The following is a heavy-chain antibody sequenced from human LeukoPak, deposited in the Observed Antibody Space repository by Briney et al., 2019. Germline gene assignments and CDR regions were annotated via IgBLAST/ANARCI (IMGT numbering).Heavy chain of an antibody. V-gene: IGHV3-23*01. CDR3: AKSNYDYVWGSYSDYGMDV. CDR1: GFTFSSDA. CDR2: TSGSGGST. D-gene: IGHD3-16*01. J-gene: IGHJ6*02. Sequence: GGSLRLSCAASGFTFSSDAMSWVRQAPGKGLEWVSGTSGSGGSTYYADSVKGRFTISRDNSKNTLYLQMNSLRAEDTVVYYCAKSNYDYVWGSYSDYGMDVWGQGTTVTVSS.